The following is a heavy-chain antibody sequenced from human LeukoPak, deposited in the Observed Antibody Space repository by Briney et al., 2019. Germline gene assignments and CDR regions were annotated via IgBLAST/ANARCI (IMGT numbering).Heavy chain of an antibody. CDR3: ARRAAAGRCLDY. Sequence: PGESLRLSCAVSGFTFSDYYMSWIRQAPGKGLEWVSYISSGGSTISHADSVKGRFTISRDNAENSLYLQMNSLRAEDTAVYYCARRAAAGRCLDYWGQGTLVTVSS. J-gene: IGHJ4*02. CDR1: GFTFSDYY. V-gene: IGHV3-11*01. CDR2: ISSGGSTI. D-gene: IGHD6-13*01.